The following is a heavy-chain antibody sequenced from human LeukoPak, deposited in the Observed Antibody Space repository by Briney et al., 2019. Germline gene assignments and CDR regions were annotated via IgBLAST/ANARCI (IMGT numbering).Heavy chain of an antibody. CDR3: ARVTWQQLPDD. Sequence: ASVKVSCKASGYTFTSYGISWVRQAPGQGLEWMGWISAYNGNTNYAQKLQGRVTMTTDTSTSTAYMELSRLRSDDTAVYYCARVTWQQLPDDWGQGTLVTVSS. V-gene: IGHV1-18*01. D-gene: IGHD6-13*01. J-gene: IGHJ4*02. CDR1: GYTFTSYG. CDR2: ISAYNGNT.